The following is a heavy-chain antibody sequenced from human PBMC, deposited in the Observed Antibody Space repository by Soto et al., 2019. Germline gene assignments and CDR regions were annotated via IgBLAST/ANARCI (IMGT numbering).Heavy chain of an antibody. CDR2: ISPYNRKT. J-gene: IGHJ4*02. CDR3: VRDLDGSENYYTDY. CDR1: GYTFPSIG. V-gene: IGHV1-18*01. Sequence: ASVKVSCKASGYTFPSIGISWVRQAPGQGLEWMGWISPYNRKTYYAQRLQGRVTLTTDTSTSTAYMELRSLRSDDTAVYYCVRDLDGSENYYTDYWGQGTLVTVSS. D-gene: IGHD3-10*01.